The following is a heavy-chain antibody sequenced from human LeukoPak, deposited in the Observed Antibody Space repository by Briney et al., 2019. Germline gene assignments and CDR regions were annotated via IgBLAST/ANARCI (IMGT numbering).Heavy chain of an antibody. CDR2: FDPEDGET. J-gene: IGHJ3*02. V-gene: IGHV1-24*01. Sequence: AASVKVSCKVSGYTLTELSMHWVRQAPGKGLEWMGGFDPEDGETIYAQEFQGRVTMTEDTSTDTAYMELSSLRSEDTAVYYCALRFSIAAAGHDAFDIWGQGTMVTVSS. CDR3: ALRFSIAAAGHDAFDI. CDR1: GYTLTELS. D-gene: IGHD6-13*01.